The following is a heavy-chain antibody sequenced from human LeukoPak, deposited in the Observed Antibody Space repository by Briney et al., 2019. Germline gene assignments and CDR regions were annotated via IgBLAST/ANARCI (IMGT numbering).Heavy chain of an antibody. CDR1: GGSISSSSYY. CDR2: IYYSGST. J-gene: IGHJ3*02. D-gene: IGHD5-24*01. V-gene: IGHV4-39*07. CDR3: ARDLVEMATSDAFDI. Sequence: PSETLSLTCTVFGGSISSSSYYWGWIRQPPGKGLEWIGSIYYSGSTYYNPSLKSRVTISVDTSKNQFSLKLSSVTAADTAVYYCARDLVEMATSDAFDIWGQGTMVTVSS.